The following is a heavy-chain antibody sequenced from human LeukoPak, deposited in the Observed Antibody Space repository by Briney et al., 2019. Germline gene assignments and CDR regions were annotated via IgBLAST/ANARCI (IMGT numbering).Heavy chain of an antibody. J-gene: IGHJ1*01. CDR2: ISGSGGST. Sequence: QPGGSLRLSCAASGFTFSSYAMSWVRQAPGKGLEWVSAISGSGGSTYYADSVKGRFTISRDTSKNMMYLQMNSLTDEDTAVYYCAKDREVTTLGYFQHWGQGTLVTVSS. CDR3: AKDREVTTLGYFQH. D-gene: IGHD4-17*01. V-gene: IGHV3-23*01. CDR1: GFTFSSYA.